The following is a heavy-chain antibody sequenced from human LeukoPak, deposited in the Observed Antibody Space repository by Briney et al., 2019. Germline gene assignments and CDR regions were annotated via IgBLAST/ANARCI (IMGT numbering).Heavy chain of an antibody. Sequence: SVKVSCKASGGTFSSYAISWVRQAPGQGREWMGGIIPIFGTANYAQKFQGRVTITTDESTSTAYMELSSLRSEDTAVYYCARGWQLAKYAFDIWGQGTMVTVSS. V-gene: IGHV1-69*05. CDR1: GGTFSSYA. D-gene: IGHD6-6*01. J-gene: IGHJ3*02. CDR3: ARGWQLAKYAFDI. CDR2: IIPIFGTA.